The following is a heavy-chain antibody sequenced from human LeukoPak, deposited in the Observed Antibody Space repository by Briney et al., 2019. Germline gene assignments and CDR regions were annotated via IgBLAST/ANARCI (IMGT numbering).Heavy chain of an antibody. V-gene: IGHV4-61*01. Sequence: SETLSLTCTVSGGSVSSGSYYWRWIRQPPGKGLEWIGYIYYSGSTNYNPSLKSRVTISVDTSKNQFSLKLSSVTAADTAVYYCARDIRYYALDYWGQGTLVTVSS. CDR2: IYYSGST. CDR1: GGSVSSGSYY. CDR3: ARDIRYYALDY. J-gene: IGHJ4*02. D-gene: IGHD3-3*01.